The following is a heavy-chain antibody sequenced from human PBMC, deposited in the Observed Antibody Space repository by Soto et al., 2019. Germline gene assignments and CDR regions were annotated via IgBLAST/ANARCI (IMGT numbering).Heavy chain of an antibody. V-gene: IGHV3-33*01. D-gene: IGHD2-8*01. CDR2: IWYDGSNK. J-gene: IGHJ6*03. CDR1: GFTFSSYG. Sequence: GGSLRLSCAASGFTFSSYGMHWVRQAPGKGLEWVAVIWYDGSNKYYADSVKGRFTISRDNSKNTLYLQMNSLRAEDTAVYYCARDWGEWGCTNGVCLDYYYYYMDVWGKGTTVTVSS. CDR3: ARDWGEWGCTNGVCLDYYYYYMDV.